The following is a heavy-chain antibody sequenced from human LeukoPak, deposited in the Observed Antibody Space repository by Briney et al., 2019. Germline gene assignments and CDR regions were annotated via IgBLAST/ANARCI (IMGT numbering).Heavy chain of an antibody. D-gene: IGHD6-19*01. CDR2: ISYDGSNK. CDR3: ARDYVPYSSGCRFGY. CDR1: GFTLSSYA. J-gene: IGHJ4*02. Sequence: GGSLRLSCAASGFTLSSYAMHWVRQAPGKGLEWVAVISYDGSNKYYADSVKGRFTISRDNSKNTLYLQMNSLRAEDTAVYYCARDYVPYSSGCRFGYWGQGTLVTVSS. V-gene: IGHV3-30*04.